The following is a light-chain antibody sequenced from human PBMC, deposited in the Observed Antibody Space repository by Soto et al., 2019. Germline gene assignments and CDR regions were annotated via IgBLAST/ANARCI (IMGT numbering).Light chain of an antibody. Sequence: DIEMTQSPSSLSASVGDRVTITCRASQRISTYLHWYQQRPGKAPNLLIYAASNLQSGVPSRFSRSGSGKVFALTISSLQPEDFATYYCQQSYNSPLTFGGGIKVEIX. CDR2: AAS. V-gene: IGKV1-39*01. CDR3: QQSYNSPLT. J-gene: IGKJ4*01. CDR1: QRISTY.